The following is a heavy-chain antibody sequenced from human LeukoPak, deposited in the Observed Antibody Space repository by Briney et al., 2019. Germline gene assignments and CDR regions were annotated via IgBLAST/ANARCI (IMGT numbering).Heavy chain of an antibody. D-gene: IGHD3-3*01. CDR3: AKAGDFGVVSATQNAPLDY. J-gene: IGHJ4*02. V-gene: IGHV3-20*04. Sequence: GGSLRLSCAASGFTFDDYGMSWVRQAPGKGLEWVSGINWNGGSTGYADSVKGRFTISRDNAKNSLYLQMNSLRAEDTALYYCAKAGDFGVVSATQNAPLDYWGQGTLVTVSS. CDR2: INWNGGST. CDR1: GFTFDDYG.